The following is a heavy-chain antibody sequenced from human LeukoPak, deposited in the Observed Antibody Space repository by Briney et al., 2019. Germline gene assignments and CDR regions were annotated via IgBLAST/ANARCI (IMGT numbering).Heavy chain of an antibody. J-gene: IGHJ4*02. D-gene: IGHD6-19*01. V-gene: IGHV1-18*03. CDR1: GYTFTSYG. CDR3: ARFPYSSGWYEKFDY. Sequence: ASVKVSCKASGYTFTSYGIRWVRQAPGQGLEWMGWISAYNGNTNYAQKLQGRVTMTTDTSTSTAYMELRSLRSDDMAVYYCARFPYSSGWYEKFDYWGQGTLVTVSS. CDR2: ISAYNGNT.